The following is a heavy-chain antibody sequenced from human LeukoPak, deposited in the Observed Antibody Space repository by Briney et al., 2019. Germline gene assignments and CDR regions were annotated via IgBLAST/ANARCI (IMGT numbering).Heavy chain of an antibody. CDR3: AKRPLGYCSGGSCAFDY. J-gene: IGHJ4*02. Sequence: GGSLRFSCAASGFTFSSYSMNWVRQAPGKGLEWVSAISGSGGSTYYADSVKGRFTISRDNSKNTLYLQMNSLRAEDTAVYYCAKRPLGYCSGGSCAFDYWGQGTLVTVSS. V-gene: IGHV3-23*01. D-gene: IGHD2-15*01. CDR2: ISGSGGST. CDR1: GFTFSSYS.